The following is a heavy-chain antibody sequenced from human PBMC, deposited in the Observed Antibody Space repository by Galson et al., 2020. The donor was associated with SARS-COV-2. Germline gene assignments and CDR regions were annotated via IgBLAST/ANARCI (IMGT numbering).Heavy chain of an antibody. D-gene: IGHD1-7*01. V-gene: IGHV3-23*01. CDR2: ISERGDRT. J-gene: IGHJ4*02. CDR3: AKGIEGELSFDF. CDR1: GFRFNAFA. Sequence: LSLTCAASGFRFNAFAMAWVRQAPGKGLDWVSVISERGDRTYYADSVKGRFTISRDNSNNTLYLQMNSLRVEDTAIYHCAKGIEGELSFDFWGQGTLVTVSS.